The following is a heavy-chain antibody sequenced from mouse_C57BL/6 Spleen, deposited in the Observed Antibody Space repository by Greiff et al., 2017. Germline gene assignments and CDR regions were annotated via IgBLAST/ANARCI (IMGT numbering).Heavy chain of an antibody. CDR3: ARLGDYDYGNFDY. D-gene: IGHD2-4*01. J-gene: IGHJ2*01. V-gene: IGHV5-9*01. CDR1: GFTFSSYT. Sequence: DVMLVESGGGLVKPGGSLKLSCAASGFTFSSYTMSWVRQTPEKRLEWVATISGGGGNTYYPDSVKGRFTISRDNAKNTLYLQMSSLRSEDTALYYCARLGDYDYGNFDYWGQGTTLTVSS. CDR2: ISGGGGNT.